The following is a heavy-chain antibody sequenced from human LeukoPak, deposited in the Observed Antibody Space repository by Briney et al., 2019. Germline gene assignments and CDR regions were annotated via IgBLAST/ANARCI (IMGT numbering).Heavy chain of an antibody. D-gene: IGHD3-10*01. CDR2: IGGSGVTK. V-gene: IGHV3-48*03. CDR1: GFTSSNFE. J-gene: IGHJ6*02. CDR3: ARADYYGSPGHFGMDV. Sequence: GGSLRLSCAASGFTSSNFEMNWVRQAPGKGPEWISYIGGSGVTKRYADSVKGRFTISRDNAKNSLGLQMNSLRVEDTGIYYCARADYYGSPGHFGMDVWGRGTTVTVSS.